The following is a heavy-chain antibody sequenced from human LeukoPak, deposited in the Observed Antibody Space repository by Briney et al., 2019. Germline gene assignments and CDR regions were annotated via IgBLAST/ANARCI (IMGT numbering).Heavy chain of an antibody. Sequence: GGSLRLSCAASGFTFSSYWMHWVRQAPGKGLVWVSRINGDGSSTSYADSVKGRFTISRDNAKNTLYLQMNSLRAEDTAVYYCARGMWLARGMDVWGQGTTVTVSS. CDR2: INGDGSST. CDR3: ARGMWLARGMDV. J-gene: IGHJ6*02. CDR1: GFTFSSYW. V-gene: IGHV3-74*01. D-gene: IGHD6-19*01.